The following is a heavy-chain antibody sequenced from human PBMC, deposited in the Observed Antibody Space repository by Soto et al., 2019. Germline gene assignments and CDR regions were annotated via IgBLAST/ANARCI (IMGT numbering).Heavy chain of an antibody. Sequence: GGSLRLSCAASGFTFSSYSMNWVRQAPGKGLEWVSSISSSSSYIYYADSVKGRFTISRDNAKNSLYLQMNSLRAEDTAVYYCARDGPNDYFVTWGQGTMVTVSS. CDR3: ARDGPNDYFVT. J-gene: IGHJ3*02. V-gene: IGHV3-21*01. CDR2: ISSSSSYI. D-gene: IGHD5-12*01. CDR1: GFTFSSYS.